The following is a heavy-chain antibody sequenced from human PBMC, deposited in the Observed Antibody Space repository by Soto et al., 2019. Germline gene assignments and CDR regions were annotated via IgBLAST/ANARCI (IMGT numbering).Heavy chain of an antibody. CDR3: ASPSSFGDYYYGMDV. D-gene: IGHD3-16*01. CDR2: IIPIFGTA. CDR1: GGTFSSYA. J-gene: IGHJ6*02. Sequence: ASVKVSCKASGGTFSSYAISWVRQAPGQGLEWMGGIIPIFGTANYAQKFQGRVTITADESTSTAYMELSSLRSEDTAVYYCASPSSFGDYYYGMDVWGQGTTVTVSS. V-gene: IGHV1-69*13.